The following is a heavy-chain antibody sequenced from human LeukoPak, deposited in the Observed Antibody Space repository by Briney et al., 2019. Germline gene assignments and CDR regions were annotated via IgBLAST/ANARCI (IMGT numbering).Heavy chain of an antibody. D-gene: IGHD1-1*01. CDR2: ISSSSSYI. CDR3: AKDTTSAYGFDY. V-gene: IGHV3-21*01. Sequence: AGGSLRLSCAASGFTFSGYSMNWVRQAPGKGLEWVSSISSSSSYIYYADSVKGRFTISRDNSKNTLYLQMNSLRPEDTAVYYCAKDTTSAYGFDYWGQGTLVTVSS. CDR1: GFTFSGYS. J-gene: IGHJ4*02.